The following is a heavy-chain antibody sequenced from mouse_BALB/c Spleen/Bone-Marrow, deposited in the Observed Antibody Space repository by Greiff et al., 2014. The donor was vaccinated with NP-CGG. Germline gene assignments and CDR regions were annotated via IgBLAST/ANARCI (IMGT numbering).Heavy chain of an antibody. CDR2: ISNLAYSI. CDR3: ARDLDGTGVFDY. Sequence: EVQLVESGGGLVQTGGSRKLSCAASGFTFSDYGMAWVRQAPGKGPEWVAFISNLAYSISYADTVTGRFTISRENVKNTLYLEMSSLRSEDTAMYYRARDLDGTGVFDYWGQGTTLTVSS. J-gene: IGHJ2*01. D-gene: IGHD4-1*01. CDR1: GFTFSDYG. V-gene: IGHV5-15*02.